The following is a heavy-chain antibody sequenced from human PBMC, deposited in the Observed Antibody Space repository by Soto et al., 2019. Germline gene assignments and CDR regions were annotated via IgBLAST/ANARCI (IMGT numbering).Heavy chain of an antibody. CDR2: INHSGST. CDR3: ASVRSDYYYYYMDV. Sequence: SETLSLTCAVYGGSFSGYYWSWIRQPPGKGLEWIGEINHSGSTNYNPSLKSRVTISVDTSKNQFSLKLSSVTAADTAVYYCASVRSDYYYYYMDVWGKGTTVTVSS. V-gene: IGHV4-34*01. D-gene: IGHD6-6*01. CDR1: GGSFSGYY. J-gene: IGHJ6*03.